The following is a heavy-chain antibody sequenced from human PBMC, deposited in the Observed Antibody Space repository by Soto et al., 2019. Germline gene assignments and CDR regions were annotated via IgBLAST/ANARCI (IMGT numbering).Heavy chain of an antibody. V-gene: IGHV3-33*01. CDR1: GFTFSSYG. J-gene: IGHJ6*02. Sequence: GGSLRLACAACGFTFSSYGMHWVLQAPGKGLEWVAVIWYDGSNKYYADSVKGRFTISRDNSKNTLYLKMNSLRAEDTAVYYCARDKVGYYETQWSYGMDVCAQGTTVPVYS. CDR2: IWYDGSNK. CDR3: ARDKVGYYETQWSYGMDV. D-gene: IGHD3-3*01.